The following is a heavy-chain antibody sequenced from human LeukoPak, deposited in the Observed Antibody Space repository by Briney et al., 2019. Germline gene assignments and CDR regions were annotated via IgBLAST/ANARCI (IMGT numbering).Heavy chain of an antibody. CDR1: GFTFDDYA. J-gene: IGHJ4*02. CDR2: ISWNSGSI. CDR3: PKDMRTKYYDISTCYLDY. Sequence: PGRSLRLSCAAPGFTFDDYAMHWVRQAPGKGLEWVSGISWNSGSIGYADSVKGRFTISRDNDKNSLYLQMNSLSAEDTALYYCPKDMRTKYYDISTCYLDYWGQGTLVTVSS. V-gene: IGHV3-9*01. D-gene: IGHD3-9*01.